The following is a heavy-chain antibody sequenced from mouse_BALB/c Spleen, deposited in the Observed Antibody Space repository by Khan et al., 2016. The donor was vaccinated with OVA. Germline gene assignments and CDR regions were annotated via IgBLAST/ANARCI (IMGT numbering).Heavy chain of an antibody. D-gene: IGHD1-1*01. V-gene: IGHV1S56*01. J-gene: IGHJ4*01. CDR3: AREDYFVGDTMDY. CDR1: GYTFTTYY. Sequence: QVQLKESGPELVKPGASVRISCKASGYTFTTYYIHWVKQRPGQGLQWIGWIYPGSVNTQYNEQLKGKATLTADKSSSTAYMQLSSLTSEDSAVYFCAREDYFVGDTMDYWGQGTSVTVSS. CDR2: IYPGSVNT.